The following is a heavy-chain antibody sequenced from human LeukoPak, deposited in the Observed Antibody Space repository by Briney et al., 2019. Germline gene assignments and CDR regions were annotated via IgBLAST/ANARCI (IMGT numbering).Heavy chain of an antibody. D-gene: IGHD2-2*01. Sequence: ASETLSLTCTVSSGSFRTYYWSWIRQPPGKGLEWIGYIFYNEGTSYNPSLKSRVTISVDTSNNQLSLKVNSVTAADTAMYYCVKSNSRYQPWTLDIWGRGTMVTVSS. J-gene: IGHJ3*02. CDR2: IFYNEGT. V-gene: IGHV4-59*01. CDR3: VKSNSRYQPWTLDI. CDR1: SGSFRTYY.